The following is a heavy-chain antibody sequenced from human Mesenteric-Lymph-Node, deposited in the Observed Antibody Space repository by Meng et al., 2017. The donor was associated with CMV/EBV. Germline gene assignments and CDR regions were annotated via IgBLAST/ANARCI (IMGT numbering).Heavy chain of an antibody. J-gene: IGHJ4*02. CDR1: GFTFSSYW. V-gene: IGHV3-74*01. CDR3: VRLNDYYSGYNDY. Sequence: GESLKISCATSGFTFSSYWMHWVRQAPGKGLVWVSRVNSDGTSTSYADSVKGRFTISRDNAENTLYLQMNSLRAEDTAVYYCVRLNDYYSGYNDYWGQGTLVTVSS. D-gene: IGHD3-3*01. CDR2: VNSDGTST.